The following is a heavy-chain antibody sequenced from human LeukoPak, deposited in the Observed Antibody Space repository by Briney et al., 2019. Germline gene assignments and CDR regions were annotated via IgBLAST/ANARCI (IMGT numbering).Heavy chain of an antibody. J-gene: IGHJ4*02. CDR2: INHSGST. V-gene: IGHV4-34*01. CDR3: ARLIAADPQLDS. Sequence: SETLSLTCAVYGGSFSGYYWSWIRQPPGKGLGWIGEINHSGSTNYNPSLKSRVTVSSDRSKNQFYLKLSSVTAADTAVYYCARLIAADPQLDSWGQGTLVTVSS. D-gene: IGHD6-13*01. CDR1: GGSFSGYY.